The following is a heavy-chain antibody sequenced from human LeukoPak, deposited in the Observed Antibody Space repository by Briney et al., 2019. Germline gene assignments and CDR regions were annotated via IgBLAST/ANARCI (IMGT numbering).Heavy chain of an antibody. CDR2: MNPNSGST. D-gene: IGHD5-18*01. Sequence: ASVKVSCKASGYTFTSYDINWVRQATGQGLEWMGWMNPNSGSTGYAQKFQGRVTMTRNTSISTAYMELSSLRSEGTAVYYCARATAMVQGNYYYGMDVWGQGTTVTVSS. V-gene: IGHV1-8*01. CDR3: ARATAMVQGNYYYGMDV. CDR1: GYTFTSYD. J-gene: IGHJ6*02.